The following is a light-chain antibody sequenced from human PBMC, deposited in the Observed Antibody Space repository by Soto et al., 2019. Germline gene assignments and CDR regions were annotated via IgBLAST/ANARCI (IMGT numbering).Light chain of an antibody. J-gene: IGLJ2*01. V-gene: IGLV2-14*03. CDR1: SSDVGGYNY. CDR3: SSYSGSRTLVV. CDR2: DVS. Sequence: QSALTQPASVSGSPGKSIAISCTGTSSDVGGYNYVSGYQQHPGKAPKVMILDVSVRPSGVSDRFAGSKSRNTASLTISGLQAEDEVDYYCSSYSGSRTLVVFGGGTKLTVL.